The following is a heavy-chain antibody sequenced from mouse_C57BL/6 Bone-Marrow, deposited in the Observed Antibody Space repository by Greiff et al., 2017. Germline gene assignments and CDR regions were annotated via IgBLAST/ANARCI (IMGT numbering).Heavy chain of an antibody. CDR1: GFNIKDDY. CDR3: ASFDGNYFDF. Sequence: EVKVVESGAELVRPGASVKLSCTASGFNIKDDYIHWVKQRPEQGLEWIGWLDPEIGDTEYASKFQGKATITSDTSSNTAYLQLSSLTSEDTAVYYCASFDGNYFDFWGQGTPLTVAS. J-gene: IGHJ2*01. V-gene: IGHV14-4*01. CDR2: LDPEIGDT. D-gene: IGHD2-3*01.